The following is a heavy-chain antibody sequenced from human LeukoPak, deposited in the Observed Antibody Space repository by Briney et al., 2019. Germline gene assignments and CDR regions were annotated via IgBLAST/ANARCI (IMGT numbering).Heavy chain of an antibody. J-gene: IGHJ5*02. CDR2: IYYSGST. CDR3: ARGGYCSSTSCFWIWFDP. V-gene: IGHV4-39*01. CDR1: GGSISSSSYY. Sequence: PSETLSLTCTVSGGSISSSSYYWGWIRQPPGKGLEWIGNIYYSGSTYYNPSLKSRVTISVDTSKNQFSLKLSSVTAADTAVYYCARGGYCSSTSCFWIWFDPWGQGTLVTVSS. D-gene: IGHD2-2*01.